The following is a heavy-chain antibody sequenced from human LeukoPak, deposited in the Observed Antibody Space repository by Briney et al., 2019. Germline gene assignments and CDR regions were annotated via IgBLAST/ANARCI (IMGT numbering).Heavy chain of an antibody. CDR1: GYTFTSYD. CDR2: MNPNSGNT. Sequence: ASVKVSCKASGYTFTSYDINWVRQAPGQALEWMGWMNPNSGNTGYAQKFQGRVTMTRNTSISTAYMELSSLRSEDTAVYYCARGHTTYDAFDIWGQGTMVTVSS. D-gene: IGHD1-26*01. V-gene: IGHV1-8*01. CDR3: ARGHTTYDAFDI. J-gene: IGHJ3*02.